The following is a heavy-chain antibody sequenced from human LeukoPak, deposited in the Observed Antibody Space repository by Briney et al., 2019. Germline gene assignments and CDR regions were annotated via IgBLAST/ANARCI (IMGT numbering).Heavy chain of an antibody. CDR2: INPNSGGT. Sequence: ASVKVSCKASGYTFTGYYMHWVRQAPGQGLEWMGRINPNSGGTNYAQKFQGRVTMTRDTSISTAYLELSRLRSDDTAVYYCASSICSGGSCYLYYWGQGTLVTVSS. CDR3: ASSICSGGSCYLYY. J-gene: IGHJ4*02. V-gene: IGHV1-2*06. D-gene: IGHD2-15*01. CDR1: GYTFTGYY.